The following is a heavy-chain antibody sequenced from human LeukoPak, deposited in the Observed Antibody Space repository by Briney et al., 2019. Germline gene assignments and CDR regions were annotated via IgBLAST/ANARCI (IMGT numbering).Heavy chain of an antibody. J-gene: IGHJ2*01. D-gene: IGHD5-24*01. CDR1: GGSFSGYY. V-gene: IGHV4-34*01. CDR3: ARGGRGSKRTYWYFDL. Sequence: KPSETLSLTCAVYGGSFSGYYWSWIRQPPGKGLEWIGEINHSGSTNYNPSLKSRVTISVDTSKNQFSLKLSSATAADTAVYYCARGGRGSKRTYWYFDLWGRGTLVTVSS. CDR2: INHSGST.